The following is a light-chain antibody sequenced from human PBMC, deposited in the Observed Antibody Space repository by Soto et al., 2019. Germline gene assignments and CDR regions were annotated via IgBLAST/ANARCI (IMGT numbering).Light chain of an antibody. CDR1: SSDVGGYNY. CDR2: HVS. J-gene: IGLJ1*01. CDR3: SSYSGISAYV. Sequence: QSALSQPASVSGSPVRSITISCTGTSSDVGGYNYVSCYQQHPGKAPKLMIYHVSNQRSGGSNRFSGSKSGATASLTISGLQPEDEANYFCSSYSGISAYVFEIGTKLTVL. V-gene: IGLV2-14*01.